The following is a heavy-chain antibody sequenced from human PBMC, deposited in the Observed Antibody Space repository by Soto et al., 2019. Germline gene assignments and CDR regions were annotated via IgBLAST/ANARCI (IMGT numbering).Heavy chain of an antibody. Sequence: RRLSCAASGFTFPRYSMNWVRQAPGKGLEWASSISSNTNYIYYGDSMKGRFTISRDNAKNSLYLEMNSLRAEDTAVYYCARESEDLTSNFDYWGQGSLVTVSS. CDR3: ARESEDLTSNFDY. J-gene: IGHJ4*02. V-gene: IGHV3-21*06. CDR2: ISSNTNYI. CDR1: GFTFPRYS.